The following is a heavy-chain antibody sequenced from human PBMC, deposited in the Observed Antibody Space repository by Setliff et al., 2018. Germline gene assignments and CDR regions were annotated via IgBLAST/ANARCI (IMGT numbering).Heavy chain of an antibody. D-gene: IGHD5-18*01. CDR3: AREGVDTRSSTDYRYYMDV. J-gene: IGHJ6*03. Sequence: SVKVSCKASGGSFSSYGITWVRQAPGQGLEWMGGTIPMFGTTNYAQKFQGRVTMITDESKSTAYMELSSLRSEETAVYFCAREGVDTRSSTDYRYYMDVWGKGTTVTVSS. CDR1: GGSFSSYG. V-gene: IGHV1-69*05. CDR2: TIPMFGTT.